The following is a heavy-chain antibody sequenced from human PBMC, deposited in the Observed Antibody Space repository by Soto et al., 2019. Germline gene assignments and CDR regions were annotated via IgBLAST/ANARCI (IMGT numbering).Heavy chain of an antibody. D-gene: IGHD2-15*01. V-gene: IGHV4-59*01. CDR3: ARGIGSPGDY. J-gene: IGHJ4*02. CDR1: GGSISSYY. Sequence: QVQLQESGPGLVKPSETLSLTCTVSGGSISSYYWSWIRQPPGKGLEWIGYIYYSGSTNYNPSLKSRVTISVDTSKNQFSLKLSSVTAADTAVYYCARGIGSPGDYWGQGTLVTVSS. CDR2: IYYSGST.